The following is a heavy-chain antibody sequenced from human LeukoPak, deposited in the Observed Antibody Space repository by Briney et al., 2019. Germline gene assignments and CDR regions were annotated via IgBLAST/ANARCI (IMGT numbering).Heavy chain of an antibody. CDR1: GFTFSSYG. Sequence: GGSLRLSCAASGFTFSSYGMSWVRQAPGKGLEWVSAISGSGGSTYYADSVKGRFTISRDNSKNTLYLQMNSLRAEDTAVYYCAKVGLVRGVIGAFFYWGQGTLVTVSS. CDR2: ISGSGGST. D-gene: IGHD3-10*01. CDR3: AKVGLVRGVIGAFFY. V-gene: IGHV3-23*01. J-gene: IGHJ4*02.